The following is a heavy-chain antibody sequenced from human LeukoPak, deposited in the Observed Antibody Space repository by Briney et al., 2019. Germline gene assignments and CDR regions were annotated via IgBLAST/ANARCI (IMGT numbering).Heavy chain of an antibody. V-gene: IGHV4-39*07. CDR3: ARLGYCSGGSCYYYYYMDV. D-gene: IGHD2-15*01. CDR1: GGSISSSSYY. CDR2: IHYSGST. J-gene: IGHJ6*03. Sequence: SETLSLTCTVSGGSISSSSYYWGWIRQPPGKGLELIGSIHYSGSTYYNPSLKSRVTISVDTSKNQFSLKLISVTAADTAVYYCARLGYCSGGSCYYYYYMDVWGKGTTVSVSS.